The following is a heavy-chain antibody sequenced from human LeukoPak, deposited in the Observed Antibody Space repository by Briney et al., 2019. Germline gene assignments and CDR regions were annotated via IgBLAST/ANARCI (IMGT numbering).Heavy chain of an antibody. CDR1: GFIFSSYS. CDR2: ISSSSSTI. D-gene: IGHD3-22*01. V-gene: IGHV3-48*02. J-gene: IGHJ3*02. CDR3: ARLYYYDSSGVAFDI. Sequence: PGGSLRLSCAASGFIFSSYSMNWVRQAPGKGLEWVSYISSSSSTIYYADSVKGRFTISRDNAKNSLYLQMNSLRDEDTAVYYCARLYYYDSSGVAFDIWGQGTMVTVSS.